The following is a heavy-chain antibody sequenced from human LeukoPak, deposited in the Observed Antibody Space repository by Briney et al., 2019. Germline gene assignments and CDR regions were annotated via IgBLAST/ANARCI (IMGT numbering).Heavy chain of an antibody. CDR2: IRSKAYGGTT. V-gene: IGHV3-49*04. CDR3: TRGEVTGTPFDY. J-gene: IGHJ4*02. Sequence: PGGSLRLSCTASGFTFGDYAMSWVRQAPGKGLEWVGFIRSKAYGGTTEYAASVKGRFTISRDDSKSIAYLQMNNLKTEDTAVYYCTRGEVTGTPFDYWGQGTLVTVSS. D-gene: IGHD2-15*01. CDR1: GFTFGDYA.